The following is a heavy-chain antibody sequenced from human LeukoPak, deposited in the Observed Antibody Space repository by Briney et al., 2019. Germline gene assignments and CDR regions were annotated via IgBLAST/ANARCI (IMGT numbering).Heavy chain of an antibody. CDR1: GFTFSSYS. V-gene: IGHV3-48*01. CDR3: ARGAYSSSWLNFDY. J-gene: IGHJ4*02. CDR2: ISSSSSTI. D-gene: IGHD6-13*01. Sequence: GGSLRLSCAASGFTFSSYSMNWVRQAPGKGLEWVSYISSSSSTIYYADSVKGRFTISRDNSKNTVYLQMNSLRAEDTAIYYCARGAYSSSWLNFDYWGQGTLVTVSS.